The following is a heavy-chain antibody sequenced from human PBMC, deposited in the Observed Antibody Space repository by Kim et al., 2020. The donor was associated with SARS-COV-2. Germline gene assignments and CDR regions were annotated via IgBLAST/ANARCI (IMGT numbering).Heavy chain of an antibody. CDR1: GYTFTSYA. Sequence: ASVKVSCKASGYTFTSYAMHWVRQAPGQRLEWMGWINAGNGNTKYSQKFQGRVTITRDTSASTAYMELSSLRSEDTAVYYCARALTRGYYYGSGWFDPWGQGTLVTVSS. CDR2: INAGNGNT. J-gene: IGHJ5*02. D-gene: IGHD3-10*01. CDR3: ARALTRGYYYGSGWFDP. V-gene: IGHV1-3*01.